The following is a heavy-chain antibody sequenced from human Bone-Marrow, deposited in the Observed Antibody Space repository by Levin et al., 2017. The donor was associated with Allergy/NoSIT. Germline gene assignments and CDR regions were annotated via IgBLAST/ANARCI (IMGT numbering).Heavy chain of an antibody. V-gene: IGHV1-69*13. Sequence: ASVKVSCKASGGTFSNYAFSWVRQAPGQGPEWMGGIIPIFRTANYAQKFQGRVTIIADESTSTTYMELSSLRSEDTAVYYCARGVWLRGLAGDLSSGLDYWGQGTLVTVSS. D-gene: IGHD4-17*01. J-gene: IGHJ4*02. CDR2: IIPIFRTA. CDR3: ARGVWLRGLAGDLSSGLDY. CDR1: GGTFSNYA.